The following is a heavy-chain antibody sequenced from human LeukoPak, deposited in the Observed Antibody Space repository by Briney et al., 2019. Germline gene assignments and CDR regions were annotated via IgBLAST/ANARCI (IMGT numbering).Heavy chain of an antibody. Sequence: GGSLRLSCAASGFTFSSYWMNWVRQAPGKGLEWVANIKQDGGEIYYVDSVKGRFTISRDNAKNSLFLQMNSLRVEDTAVYYCASDWSWGVDYWGQGTLVTVSS. CDR1: GFTFSSYW. CDR2: IKQDGGEI. CDR3: ASDWSWGVDY. D-gene: IGHD1-26*01. V-gene: IGHV3-7*01. J-gene: IGHJ4*02.